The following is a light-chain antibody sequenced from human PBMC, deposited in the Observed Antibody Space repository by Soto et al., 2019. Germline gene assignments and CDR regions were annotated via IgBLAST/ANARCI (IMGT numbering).Light chain of an antibody. Sequence: EIVMTQSPATLSVSPGERATLSCRASQSVRSNLACYQQKPGQAPRLLIYGASTRATGIPARFSGSGSGTEFTLTIRSLQSEDFAVYYCQPYNKCNPTFGQGTRLEI. CDR2: GAS. CDR1: QSVRSN. J-gene: IGKJ5*01. V-gene: IGKV3-15*01. CDR3: QPYNKCNPT.